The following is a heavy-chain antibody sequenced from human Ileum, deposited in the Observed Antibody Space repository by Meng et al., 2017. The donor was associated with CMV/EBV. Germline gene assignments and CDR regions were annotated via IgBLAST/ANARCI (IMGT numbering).Heavy chain of an antibody. CDR2: ISGSGSHI. J-gene: IGHJ4*02. CDR1: GFTFSDYY. D-gene: IGHD5-18*01. CDR3: ARQQLWLDY. V-gene: IGHV3-11*01. Sequence: QVQLVGSGGTLVKHGGSLRLSCEASGFTFSDYYMSWIRQAPGKGVEWVSYISGSGSHINYADSVKGRFTISRDTAKISLYLQMNSLTDEDTAVYYCARQQLWLDYWGQGTLVTVSS.